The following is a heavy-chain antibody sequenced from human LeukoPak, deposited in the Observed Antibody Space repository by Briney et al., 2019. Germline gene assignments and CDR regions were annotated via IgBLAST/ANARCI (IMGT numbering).Heavy chain of an antibody. CDR2: INPNSGGT. CDR1: GYTFTGYY. D-gene: IGHD3-22*01. CDR3: AREGYYYDSSGYYQRGLTFDI. J-gene: IGHJ3*02. Sequence: ASVKVSCKASGYTFTGYYMHWVRQAPGQGLEWMGWINPNSGGTNYAQKLQGRVTMTRDTSISTAYMELSRLRSDDTAVYYCAREGYYYDSSGYYQRGLTFDIWGQGTMVTVSS. V-gene: IGHV1-2*02.